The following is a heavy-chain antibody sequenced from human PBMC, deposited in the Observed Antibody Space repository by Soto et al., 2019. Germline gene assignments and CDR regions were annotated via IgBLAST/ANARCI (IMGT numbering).Heavy chain of an antibody. V-gene: IGHV1-69*04. J-gene: IGHJ3*02. CDR3: ARDRGIAAETDAFDI. CDR2: ITPIRSIA. Sequence: ASVKVSCKASGGTFSCYTISWVRQAPGQGPEWIRKITPIRSIANYAQKFQGRVTITADKSTSTAYMELSSLRSEDTFVYYCARDRGIAAETDAFDIWGQGTMVTVSS. CDR1: GGTFSCYT. D-gene: IGHD6-13*01.